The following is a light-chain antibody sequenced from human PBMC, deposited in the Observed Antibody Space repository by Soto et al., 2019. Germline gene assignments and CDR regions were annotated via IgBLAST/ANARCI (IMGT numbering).Light chain of an antibody. CDR1: PGINTY. Sequence: DIQMTQSPSSLSASIGDRVTITCRASPGINTYLAWYQQRPGKVPQLIIYEASTLQSGVPPRFSGSGSGTLFTLYTSSLQPEDVATYYCQTYNSAPFTFGPGTRLDIK. J-gene: IGKJ3*01. V-gene: IGKV1-27*01. CDR2: EAS. CDR3: QTYNSAPFT.